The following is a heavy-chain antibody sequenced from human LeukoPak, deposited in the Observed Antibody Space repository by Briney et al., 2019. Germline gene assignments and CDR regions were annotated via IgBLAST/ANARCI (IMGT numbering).Heavy chain of an antibody. CDR2: ISGTSSYI. CDR3: ARGGYGDYHFDY. D-gene: IGHD4-17*01. V-gene: IGHV3-21*01. J-gene: IGHJ4*02. Sequence: GGSLRLSCAASGSTFSSYSMNWVRQAPGKGLEWVSSISGTSSYIYYADSLKGRFTISRDNAKNSLYLQMNSLRAEDTAAYYCARGGYGDYHFDYWGQGSLVTVSS. CDR1: GSTFSSYS.